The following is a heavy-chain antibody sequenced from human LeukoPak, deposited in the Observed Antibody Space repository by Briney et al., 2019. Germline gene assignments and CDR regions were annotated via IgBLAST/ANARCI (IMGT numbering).Heavy chain of an antibody. CDR1: GFSIGHFH. V-gene: IGHV4-59*12. CDR2: VYYSGRT. J-gene: IGHJ5*02. Sequence: SETLSLTCTVYGFSIGHFHWSWIRQPPGKGLEWIGSVYYSGRTNYNPSLKSRVTISVDTSKNQFSLKVNYVTAADTAVYYFARDDMAVADAGYRWFDPWGQGILVTVSS. CDR3: ARDDMAVADAGYRWFDP. D-gene: IGHD6-13*01.